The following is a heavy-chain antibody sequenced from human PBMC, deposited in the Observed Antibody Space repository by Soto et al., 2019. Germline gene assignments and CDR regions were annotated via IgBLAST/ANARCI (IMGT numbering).Heavy chain of an antibody. J-gene: IGHJ4*02. CDR1: CGPISSSY. CDR3: ATHDYGDLPHDY. V-gene: IGHV4-59*08. CDR2: IYHTVIT. Sequence: SETLSLTGTVSCGPISSSYWSWIRQPPGNGLYCIGYIYHTVITNXXPSLKSRXXISLDTSTNRLSLSLXSVTAAYTALYYCATHDYGDLPHDYWGQGTLVTVSS. D-gene: IGHD4-17*01.